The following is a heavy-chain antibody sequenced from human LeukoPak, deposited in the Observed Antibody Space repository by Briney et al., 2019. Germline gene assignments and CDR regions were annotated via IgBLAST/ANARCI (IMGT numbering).Heavy chain of an antibody. J-gene: IGHJ4*02. CDR3: AKVDLSPGSLDY. V-gene: IGHV3-23*01. Sequence: PGGSLRLSCAASGFTFSSYAMSWVRQAPGKGLEWASAISGSGGSTYHADSVKGRFTISRDNSKNTLYLQMNSLRAEDTAVYYCAKVDLSPGSLDYWGQGTLVTVSS. CDR2: ISGSGGST. CDR1: GFTFSSYA.